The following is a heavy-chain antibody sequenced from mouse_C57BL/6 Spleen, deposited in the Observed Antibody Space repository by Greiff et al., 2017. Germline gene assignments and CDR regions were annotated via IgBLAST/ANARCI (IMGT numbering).Heavy chain of an antibody. CDR1: GFTFSSYG. V-gene: IGHV5-6*01. J-gene: IGHJ1*03. CDR2: ISSGGSYT. Sequence: EVKVVASGGDLVKPGGSLKLSCAASGFTFSSYGMSWVRQTPDKRLEWVATISSGGSYTYYPDSVKGRFTISRDNAKNTLYLQMSSLKSEDTAMYYCARQDSNWDGGYFDVWGTGTTVTVSS. CDR3: ARQDSNWDGGYFDV. D-gene: IGHD4-1*02.